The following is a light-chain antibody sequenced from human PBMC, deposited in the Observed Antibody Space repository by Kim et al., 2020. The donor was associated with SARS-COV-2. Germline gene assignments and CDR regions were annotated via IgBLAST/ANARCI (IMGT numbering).Light chain of an antibody. Sequence: ELTQPPSASGTPGQRVTISCSGSSSNIGSNYVYWYQQLPGTAPKLLIYRNDQRPSGVPDRFSGSKSGTSASLAISGLRSEDEADYYCATWDDSLSAWVFGGGTKLTVL. CDR3: ATWDDSLSAWV. CDR1: SSNIGSNY. CDR2: RND. V-gene: IGLV1-47*01. J-gene: IGLJ3*02.